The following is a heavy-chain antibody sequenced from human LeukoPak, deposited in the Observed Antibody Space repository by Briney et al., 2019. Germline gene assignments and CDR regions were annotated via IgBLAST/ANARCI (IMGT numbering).Heavy chain of an antibody. CDR3: ARRMSVAPYGMDV. Sequence: SETLSLTCSVSGGSISSHYWSWIRQAPGKRLEWIGYIYYNGNTNYNSSLKSRVTISVDTSKNQFSLKLSSVTAADTAVYYCARRMSVAPYGMDVWGQGTTVTVSS. J-gene: IGHJ6*02. D-gene: IGHD4-23*01. V-gene: IGHV4-59*08. CDR2: IYYNGNT. CDR1: GGSISSHY.